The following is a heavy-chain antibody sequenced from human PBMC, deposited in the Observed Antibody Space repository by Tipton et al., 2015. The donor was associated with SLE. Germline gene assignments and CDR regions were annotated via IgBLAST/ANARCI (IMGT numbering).Heavy chain of an antibody. V-gene: IGHV4-34*01. Sequence: TLSLTCAVHGGSFSDYYLNWIRQPPGKGLEWIGEINHSGSTNYNPSLKSRVTISVDTSKNQFSLKVSSVTAADTAVYYCARGLSLNYFDYWGQGTLVTVSS. J-gene: IGHJ4*02. CDR3: ARGLSLNYFDY. CDR2: INHSGST. CDR1: GGSFSDYY.